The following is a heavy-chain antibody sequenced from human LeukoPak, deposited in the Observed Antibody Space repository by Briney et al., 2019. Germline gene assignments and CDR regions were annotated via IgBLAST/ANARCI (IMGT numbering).Heavy chain of an antibody. CDR2: SRNKAHSYTT. D-gene: IGHD6-13*01. CDR1: GFIFSDYY. V-gene: IGHV3-72*01. CDR3: TRVYSSDWSGSYFDY. J-gene: IGHJ4*02. Sequence: GGSLRLSCAASGFIFSDYYMDWVRQAPGKGLEWVGRSRNKAHSYTTQYAASVKGRFTISRDDSKSSLYLQMNSLKTEDTSVYYCTRVYSSDWSGSYFDYWGQGTPVTVSS.